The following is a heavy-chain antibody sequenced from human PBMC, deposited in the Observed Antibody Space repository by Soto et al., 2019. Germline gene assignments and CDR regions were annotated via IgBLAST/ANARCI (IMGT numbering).Heavy chain of an antibody. CDR1: GGSFSGYY. CDR2: INHSGST. CDR3: ARGGPGRYCSGGSCYGNFDY. Sequence: SETLSLTCAVYGGSFSGYYWSWIRQPPGKGLEWIGEINHSGSTNYNPSLKSRVTISVDTSKNQFSLKLSSVTAADTAVYYCARGGPGRYCSGGSCYGNFDYWGQGTLVTVSS. J-gene: IGHJ4*02. D-gene: IGHD2-15*01. V-gene: IGHV4-34*01.